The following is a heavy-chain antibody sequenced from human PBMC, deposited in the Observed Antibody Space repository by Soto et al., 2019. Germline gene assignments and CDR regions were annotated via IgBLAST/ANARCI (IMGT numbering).Heavy chain of an antibody. CDR3: GRGYGFWSGCQYFHY. CDR2: TYYRSKWYN. J-gene: IGHJ4*02. CDR1: GDSVSSNSAA. Sequence: SQTLSLTCAISGDSVSSNSAAWNWIRQSPSRGLEWLGRTYYRSKWYNDYAVSVKSRITINPDTSKNQFSLQLNSVTPEDTGLYYCGRGYGFWSGCQYFHYWGEGTLVTVSS. D-gene: IGHD3-3*01. V-gene: IGHV6-1*01.